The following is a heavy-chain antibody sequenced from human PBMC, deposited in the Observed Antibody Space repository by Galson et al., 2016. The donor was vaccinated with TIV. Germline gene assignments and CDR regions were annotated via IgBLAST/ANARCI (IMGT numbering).Heavy chain of an antibody. V-gene: IGHV3-30-3*01. CDR1: GFTFSSYT. CDR3: TRDGRGNWKYVDYFDY. CDR2: ISHDGNNE. D-gene: IGHD1-7*01. Sequence: SLRLSCAASGFTFSSYTFHWVRQTPGKGLEWVAIISHDGNNEDVADSVQGRFTISRDSSKNTVYLQMNNLRPEDTALYFCTRDGRGNWKYVDYFDYWGQGTLVTVSS. J-gene: IGHJ4*02.